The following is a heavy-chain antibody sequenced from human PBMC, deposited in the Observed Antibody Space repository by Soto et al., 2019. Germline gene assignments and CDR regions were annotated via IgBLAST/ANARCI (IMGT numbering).Heavy chain of an antibody. D-gene: IGHD6-13*01. CDR3: ARGWSSAAENYYYIYGMDV. V-gene: IGHV3-30-3*01. J-gene: IGHJ6*02. CDR1: GFTFSSYA. CDR2: ISYDGSNK. Sequence: GGSLRLSCAASGFTFSSYAMHWVRQAPGKGLEWVAVISYDGSNKYYADSVKGRFTISRDNSKNTLYLQMYSLRAEDTAVYYCARGWSSAAENYYYIYGMDVWGQGTTVTVSS.